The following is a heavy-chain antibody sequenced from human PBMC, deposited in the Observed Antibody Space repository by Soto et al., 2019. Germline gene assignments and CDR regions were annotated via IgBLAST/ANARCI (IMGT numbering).Heavy chain of an antibody. D-gene: IGHD2-15*01. CDR3: ARDRAFCSGRSCYSPPDYYYYVDV. J-gene: IGHJ6*03. Sequence: QVQLQESGPGLVKPSETLSLTCTVSGVSISSSYWSWIRQPPGKGLEWIGYIYNSGNTNYNPALKSRIAISVVTSKTQDSLRLSSVTAADTAVYYSARDRAFCSGRSCYSPPDYYYYVDVWGKGTTFTVS. CDR2: IYNSGNT. V-gene: IGHV4-59*01. CDR1: GVSISSSY.